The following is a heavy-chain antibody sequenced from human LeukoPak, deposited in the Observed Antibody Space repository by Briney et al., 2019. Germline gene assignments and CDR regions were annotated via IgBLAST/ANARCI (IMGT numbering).Heavy chain of an antibody. CDR3: ATGFVGFGEPHDY. D-gene: IGHD3-10*01. CDR2: FHPEDGET. V-gene: IGHV1-24*01. CDR1: GYTLTELS. J-gene: IGHJ4*02. Sequence: ASVTVSCKVSGYTLTELSMHWVRQAPGKGLEWMGGFHPEDGETIYAQKFQGRVTMTEDTSTDTAYMELSSLRSEDTAVYYCATGFVGFGEPHDYWGQGTLVTVSS.